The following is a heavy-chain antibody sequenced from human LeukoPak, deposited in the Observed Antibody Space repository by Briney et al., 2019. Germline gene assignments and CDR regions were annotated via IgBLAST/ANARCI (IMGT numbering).Heavy chain of an antibody. CDR3: AKTDTGGYHRGNYDF. CDR1: GFTFSSYA. J-gene: IGHJ4*02. D-gene: IGHD2-8*02. Sequence: GGSLRLSCAASGFTFSSYAMSWVRQAPGKGLEWVSSISGSAANTFYTDSVKGRFTISRDNSKSTLNLQMSSLRVDDTAVYYCAKTDTGGYHRGNYDFWGLGTLVTVSS. V-gene: IGHV3-23*01. CDR2: ISGSAANT.